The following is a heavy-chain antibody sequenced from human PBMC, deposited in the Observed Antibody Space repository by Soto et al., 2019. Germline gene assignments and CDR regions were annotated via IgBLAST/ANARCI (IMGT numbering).Heavy chain of an antibody. CDR2: IDTSGSST. J-gene: IGHJ4*02. V-gene: IGHV3-74*01. Sequence: PGGSLRLSCEASGFIFTNFWMHWVRQVPGKGLVWVSRIDTSGSSTSYADSVKGRFTISRDNAKNTVSLQMNSLRAEDTGVYYCAKDSWYFDLWSQGSLV. CDR3: AKDSWYFDL. D-gene: IGHD6-13*01. CDR1: GFIFTNFW.